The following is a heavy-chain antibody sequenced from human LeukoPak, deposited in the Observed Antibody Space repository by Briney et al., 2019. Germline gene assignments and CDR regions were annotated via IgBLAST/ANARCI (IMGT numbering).Heavy chain of an antibody. CDR1: GYSISSGYY. Sequence: SETLSLTCAVSGYSISSGYYWGWIRQPPGKGLEWIGSIYHNGSTYYNPSLKSRVTISVDTSKNQFSLKLSSVTAADTAVYYCARGSSSSWYEIDYWGQGTLVTVSS. CDR2: IYHNGST. J-gene: IGHJ4*02. CDR3: ARGSSSSWYEIDY. D-gene: IGHD6-13*01. V-gene: IGHV4-38-2*01.